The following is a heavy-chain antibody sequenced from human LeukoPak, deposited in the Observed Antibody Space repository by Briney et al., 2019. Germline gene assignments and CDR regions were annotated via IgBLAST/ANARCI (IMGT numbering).Heavy chain of an antibody. D-gene: IGHD6-13*01. CDR3: ARDVGSNWYERFDD. CDR2: ISYDGSTK. J-gene: IGHJ4*02. V-gene: IGHV3-30-3*01. CDR1: GFTFSTYA. Sequence: GGSLRLSCAASGFTFSTYAIHWVRQAPGKGLEWVAVISYDGSTKYYADSVKGRFTISRDNSKNTLYLQMNSLRAEDTSVYYCARDVGSNWYERFDDWGQGTLVTVSS.